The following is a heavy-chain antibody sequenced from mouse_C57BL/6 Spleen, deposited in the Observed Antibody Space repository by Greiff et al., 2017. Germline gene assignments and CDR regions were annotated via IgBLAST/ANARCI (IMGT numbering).Heavy chain of an antibody. CDR1: GYTFTSYW. Sequence: VQLQQPGAELVKPGASVKLSCKASGYTFTSYWMHWVKQRPGRGLEWIGRIDPNSGGTKYNEKFKSKATLTVDIPSSTAYMQLSSLTSEDSAVYYCARSLHYYGSSYWYFDVWGTGTTVTVSS. CDR2: IDPNSGGT. CDR3: ARSLHYYGSSYWYFDV. D-gene: IGHD1-1*01. V-gene: IGHV1-72*01. J-gene: IGHJ1*03.